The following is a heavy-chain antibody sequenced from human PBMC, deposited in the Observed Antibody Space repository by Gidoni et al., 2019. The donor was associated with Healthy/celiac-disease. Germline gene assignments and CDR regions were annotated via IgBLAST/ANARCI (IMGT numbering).Heavy chain of an antibody. CDR1: GFTVSSNY. Sequence: EVQLVESGGGLIQPGGSLRLSCAAYGFTVSSNYMSWVRQAPGKGLEWVSVIYSGGSTYYADSVKGRFTISRDNSKNTLYLQMNSLRAEDTAVYYCARVGHYYDSSGYYYDAFDIWGQGTMVTVSS. CDR2: IYSGGST. J-gene: IGHJ3*02. CDR3: ARVGHYYDSSGYYYDAFDI. D-gene: IGHD3-22*01. V-gene: IGHV3-53*01.